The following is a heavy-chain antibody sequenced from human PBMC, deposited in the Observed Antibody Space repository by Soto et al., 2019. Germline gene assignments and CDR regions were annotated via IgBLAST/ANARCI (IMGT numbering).Heavy chain of an antibody. Sequence: EVQLVESGGGLVKPGGSLRVSCAASGFIFTDAWMNWVRQAPGKGLEWVGRIKSKSDGGTTDYAAPVKGRFTISRDDSKITLYLQLNSLKTEDTAVYYCTTRGWHDYWGQGTLVTVSS. J-gene: IGHJ4*02. D-gene: IGHD6-19*01. V-gene: IGHV3-15*07. CDR1: GFIFTDAW. CDR2: IKSKSDGGTT. CDR3: TTRGWHDY.